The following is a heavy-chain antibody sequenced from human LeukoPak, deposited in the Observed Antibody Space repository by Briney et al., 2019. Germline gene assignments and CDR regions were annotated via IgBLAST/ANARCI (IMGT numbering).Heavy chain of an antibody. CDR1: GYTVTGYY. J-gene: IGHJ4*02. CDR3: ARAAYYYGSGSYH. CDR2: INPNSGGT. D-gene: IGHD3-10*01. Sequence: SVKVSCKASGYTVTGYYMHWGRQAPGQGLEWMGWINPNSGGTNYAQKFQGRVTMTRDTSISTAYMELSRLRSDDTAVYYCARAAYYYGSGSYHWGQGTLVTVSS. V-gene: IGHV1-2*02.